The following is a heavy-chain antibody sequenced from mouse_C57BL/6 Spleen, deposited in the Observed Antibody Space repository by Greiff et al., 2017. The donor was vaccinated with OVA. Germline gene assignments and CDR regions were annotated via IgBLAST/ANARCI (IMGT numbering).Heavy chain of an antibody. Sequence: DVKLVESGGGLVKPGGSLKLSCAASGFTFSSYTMSWVRQTPEKRLEWVATISGGGGNTYYPDSVKGRFTISRDNAKNTLYLQMSSLRSEDTALYYCASSSYYYGSSPAWFAYWGQGTLVTVSA. D-gene: IGHD1-1*01. V-gene: IGHV5-9*01. J-gene: IGHJ3*01. CDR3: ASSSYYYGSSPAWFAY. CDR1: GFTFSSYT. CDR2: ISGGGGNT.